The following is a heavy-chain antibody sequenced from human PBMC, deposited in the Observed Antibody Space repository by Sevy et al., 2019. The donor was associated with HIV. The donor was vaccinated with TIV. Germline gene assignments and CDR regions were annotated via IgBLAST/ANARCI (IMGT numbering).Heavy chain of an antibody. Sequence: GESLKISCKGSGYSASNYWIGWVRQMPGQGLEWMGITYVGDSDTRYSPSFEGQVNVSVDKSISSAFLQWSSLKASDTAMYYCATLNYGGNGEVAFDIWGQGTMVTVSS. J-gene: IGHJ3*02. CDR2: TYVGDSDT. CDR1: GYSASNYW. CDR3: ATLNYGGNGEVAFDI. D-gene: IGHD2-15*01. V-gene: IGHV5-51*01.